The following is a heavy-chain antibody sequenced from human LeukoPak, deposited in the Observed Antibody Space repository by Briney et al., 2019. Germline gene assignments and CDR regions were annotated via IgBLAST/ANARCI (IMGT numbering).Heavy chain of an antibody. CDR3: ARGGNDYGDYYYYYYGMDV. J-gene: IGHJ6*02. V-gene: IGHV4-34*01. CDR1: GGSFSGYY. D-gene: IGHD4-17*01. CDR2: INHSGST. Sequence: SETLSLTCAVYGGSFSGYYWSWIRQPPGKGLEWIGEINHSGSTNYNPSLKSRVTISVDTSKNQFSLKLRSVPAADTAVYYCARGGNDYGDYYYYYYGMDVWGQGTTVTVSS.